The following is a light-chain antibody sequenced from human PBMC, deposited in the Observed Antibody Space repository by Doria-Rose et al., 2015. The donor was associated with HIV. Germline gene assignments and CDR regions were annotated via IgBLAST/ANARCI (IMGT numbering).Light chain of an antibody. V-gene: IGLV1-40*01. CDR1: SSNIGAGYD. CDR3: QSYDSSLSGYV. Sequence: QTVVTQEPSVSEAPGQRVTVSCTGSSSNIGAGYDVHWCQQLPGTAPKLLIYGNINRPSVVPDRISGSKSGTSASLAITGLQAEDEADYYCQSYDSSLSGYVFGTGTKVTVL. J-gene: IGLJ1*01. CDR2: GNI.